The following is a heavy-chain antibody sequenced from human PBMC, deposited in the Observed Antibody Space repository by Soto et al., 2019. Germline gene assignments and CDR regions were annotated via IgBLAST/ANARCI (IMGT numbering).Heavy chain of an antibody. V-gene: IGHV3-33*01. CDR3: TREGAQTGTCAFDI. CDR2: VWANGRNK. Sequence: QVQLVESGGGVVQPGRSLRLSCAASGFTFGDYGGHWVRQAPGKGLEWVALVWANGRNKNYAESIQCRFTISRDNTKNTLYLQINSLKGDDTAIYYCTREGAQTGTCAFDIWGQGTMVTVSS. J-gene: IGHJ3*02. D-gene: IGHD3-9*01. CDR1: GFTFGDYG.